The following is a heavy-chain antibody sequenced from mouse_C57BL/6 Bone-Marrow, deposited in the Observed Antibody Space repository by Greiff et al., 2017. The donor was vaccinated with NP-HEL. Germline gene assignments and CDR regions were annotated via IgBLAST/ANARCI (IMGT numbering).Heavy chain of an antibody. D-gene: IGHD1-1*01. J-gene: IGHJ1*03. CDR3: ASPPVYYSPYWYFDV. CDR2: IHPNSGST. V-gene: IGHV1-64*01. CDR1: GYTFTSYW. Sequence: QVQLQQPGAELVKPGASVKLSCKASGYTFTSYWMHWVKQRPGQGLEWIGMIHPNSGSTNYNEKFKSKATLTVDKSSSTAYMQLSILTSEDSAVYYGASPPVYYSPYWYFDVWGTGTTVTVSS.